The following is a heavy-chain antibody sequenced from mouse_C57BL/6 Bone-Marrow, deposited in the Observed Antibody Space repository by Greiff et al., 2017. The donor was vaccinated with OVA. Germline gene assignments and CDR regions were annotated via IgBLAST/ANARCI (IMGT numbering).Heavy chain of an antibody. V-gene: IGHV1-22*01. CDR1: GYTFTDYY. J-gene: IGHJ2*01. CDR3: ARGWLLGDYFDY. CDR2: INPNNGGT. D-gene: IGHD2-3*01. Sequence: VQLKESGPELVKPGASVKLSCKASGYTFTDYYMHWVKQSHGQSLEWIGYINPNNGGTSYNQKFKGKATLTVNKSSSTAYMELRSLTSEDSAVYYCARGWLLGDYFDYWGQGTTLTVSS.